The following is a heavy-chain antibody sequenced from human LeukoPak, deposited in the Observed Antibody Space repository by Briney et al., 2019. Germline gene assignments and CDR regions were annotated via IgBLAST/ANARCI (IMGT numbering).Heavy chain of an antibody. V-gene: IGHV3-30*04. D-gene: IGHD3-10*01. CDR2: ISYDGSNK. CDR3: ARDRAYGSGSYSNYYYYYGMDV. CDR1: GFTFSSYA. Sequence: GESLRLSCAASGFTFSSYAMHWVRQAPGKGLEWVAVISYDGSNKYYADSVKGRFTIYRDNSKNTLYLHMNSLRAEDTAVYYCARDRAYGSGSYSNYYYYYGMDVWGKGTTVTVSS. J-gene: IGHJ6*04.